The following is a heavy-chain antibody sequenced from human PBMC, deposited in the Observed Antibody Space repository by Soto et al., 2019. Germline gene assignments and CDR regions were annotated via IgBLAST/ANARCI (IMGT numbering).Heavy chain of an antibody. J-gene: IGHJ5*02. V-gene: IGHV4-30-4*01. D-gene: IGHD3-10*01. Sequence: QVQLQESGPGLAKPSQTLSLTCTVSGASIVSLDYYWTWTRHPPGKGLEWIGHIYHTGATYYNPSHESRVVISIDTSNNQCSPQLSSLTAADTAVFYCARLAVVNLVRGVMGGNWFDPWGQGTLVNVSS. CDR3: ARLAVVNLVRGVMGGNWFDP. CDR1: GASIVSLDYY. CDR2: IYHTGAT.